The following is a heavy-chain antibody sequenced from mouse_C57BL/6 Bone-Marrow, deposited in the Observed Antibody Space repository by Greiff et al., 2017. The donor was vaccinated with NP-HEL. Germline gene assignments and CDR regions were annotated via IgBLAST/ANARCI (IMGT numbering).Heavy chain of an antibody. J-gene: IGHJ2*01. CDR2: IYPGDGDT. CDR3: AREGVYSIYYFDY. D-gene: IGHD2-5*01. CDR1: GYAFSSYW. V-gene: IGHV1-80*01. Sequence: VQRVESGAELVKPGASVKISCKASGYAFSSYWMNWVKQRPGKGLEWIGQIYPGDGDTNYNGKFKGKATLTADKSSSTAYMQLSSLTSEDSAVYFCAREGVYSIYYFDYWGQGTTLTVSS.